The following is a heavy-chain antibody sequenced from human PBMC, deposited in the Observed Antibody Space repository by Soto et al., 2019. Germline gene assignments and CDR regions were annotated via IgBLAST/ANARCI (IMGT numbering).Heavy chain of an antibody. Sequence: PGGALRLSCAASGFTFSSYAMSWVRQAPGKGLEWVSLISGSGDNTYYTNSVKGRFTISRDNSKNTLSLQMHSLRVEDTALYYCARDRDSSGYYAYFDCWGQGTLVTVSS. CDR3: ARDRDSSGYYAYFDC. CDR2: ISGSGDNT. J-gene: IGHJ4*02. V-gene: IGHV3-23*01. CDR1: GFTFSSYA. D-gene: IGHD3-22*01.